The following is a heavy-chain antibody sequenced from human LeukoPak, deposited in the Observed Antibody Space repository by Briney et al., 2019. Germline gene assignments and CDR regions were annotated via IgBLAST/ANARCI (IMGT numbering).Heavy chain of an antibody. J-gene: IGHJ6*04. CDR2: ISYDGSNK. CDR1: GFTFSSYW. D-gene: IGHD2-2*01. CDR3: AKQVPAAYNYYYYYGMDV. V-gene: IGHV3-30*18. Sequence: GGSLRLSCAASGFTFSSYWMSWVRQAPGKGLEWVAVISYDGSNKYYADSVKGRFTISRDNSKNTLYLQMNSLRAEDTAVYYCAKQVPAAYNYYYYYGMDVWGKGTTVTVSS.